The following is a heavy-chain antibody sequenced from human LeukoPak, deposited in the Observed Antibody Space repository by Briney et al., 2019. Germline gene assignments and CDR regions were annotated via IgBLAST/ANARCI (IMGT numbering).Heavy chain of an antibody. CDR3: AKVGDKIVVVPAAPQDY. Sequence: PGGSLRLSCAASGFTFSSYGMHWVRQAPGKGLEWVAFIRYDGSNKYYADSVKGRFTISRGNSKNTLYLQMNSLRAEDTAVYYCAKVGDKIVVVPAAPQDYWGQGTLVTVSS. CDR1: GFTFSSYG. D-gene: IGHD2-2*01. J-gene: IGHJ4*02. CDR2: IRYDGSNK. V-gene: IGHV3-30*02.